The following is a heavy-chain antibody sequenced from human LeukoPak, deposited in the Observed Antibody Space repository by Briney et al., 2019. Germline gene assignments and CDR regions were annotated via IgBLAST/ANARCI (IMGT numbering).Heavy chain of an antibody. D-gene: IGHD6-13*01. V-gene: IGHV3-23*01. CDR3: AKVLGSSSWFHAYNWFDP. Sequence: PGGSLRLSCAASGYTFSSYAMSWVRQAPGKGLEWVSAISGSGGSTYYADSVKGRFTISRDNSKNTLYLQMNSLRAEDMAVYYCAKVLGSSSWFHAYNWFDPWGQGTLVTVSS. CDR2: ISGSGGST. J-gene: IGHJ5*02. CDR1: GYTFSSYA.